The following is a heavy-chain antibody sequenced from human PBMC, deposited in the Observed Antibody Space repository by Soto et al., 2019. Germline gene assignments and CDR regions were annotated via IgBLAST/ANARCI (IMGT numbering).Heavy chain of an antibody. CDR1: GYTFTSYG. J-gene: IGHJ4*02. CDR3: ARDLEPTRYYYDSSGYRPTIDY. V-gene: IGHV1-18*04. D-gene: IGHD3-22*01. Sequence: ASVKVSCKASGYTFTSYGISWVRQAPGQGLEWMGWISAYNGNTNYAQKLQGRVTMTTDTSTSTAYMELRSLRSDDTAVYYCARDLEPTRYYYDSSGYRPTIDYWGQGTLVTVSS. CDR2: ISAYNGNT.